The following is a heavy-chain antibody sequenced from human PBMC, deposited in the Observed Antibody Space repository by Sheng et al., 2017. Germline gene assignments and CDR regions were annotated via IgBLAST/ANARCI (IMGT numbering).Heavy chain of an antibody. CDR2: IFYSGST. CDR1: GGSISSSSYY. D-gene: IGHD6-13*01. V-gene: IGHV4-39*07. J-gene: IGHJ4*02. CDR3: ARHSSNWYYFDY. Sequence: QLHLQESGPGLAKPSETMSLTCTVSGGSISSSSYYWGWIRQPPGKGLEWIGSIFYSGSTYYNPSLKSRVSISVDTSKNQFSLKLSSVTAADTAVYYCARHSSNWYYFDYWGQGTLVTVSS.